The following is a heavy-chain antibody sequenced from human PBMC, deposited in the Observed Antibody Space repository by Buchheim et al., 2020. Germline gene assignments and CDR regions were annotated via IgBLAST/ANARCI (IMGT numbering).Heavy chain of an antibody. Sequence: QVQLQESGPGLVKPSGTLSLTCSVSGASISSRNWWTWVRQSPGKGLEWIGEIYQSGTTNYNPSLKSRVTISVDTSKNQFSLKLSSVTAADTAVYYCARVGPLGVAATPYYYYYGMDVWGQGTT. CDR2: IYQSGTT. CDR1: GASISSRNW. CDR3: ARVGPLGVAATPYYYYYGMDV. J-gene: IGHJ6*02. D-gene: IGHD2-15*01. V-gene: IGHV4-4*02.